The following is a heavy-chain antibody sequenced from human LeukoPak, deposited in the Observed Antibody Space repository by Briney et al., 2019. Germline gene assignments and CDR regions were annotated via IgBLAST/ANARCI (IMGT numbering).Heavy chain of an antibody. Sequence: GGSLRLSCAASGFTFSTYAMHWVRQAPGKGLEWVAVISSDGSVKYYAGSVKGRFTISRDNSKNTLYLQMNSLRAEDTAVYYCAKAPFSGVPPPRFDYWGQGTLVTVSS. J-gene: IGHJ4*02. CDR3: AKAPFSGVPPPRFDY. CDR2: ISSDGSVK. D-gene: IGHD3-10*01. V-gene: IGHV3-30-3*01. CDR1: GFTFSTYA.